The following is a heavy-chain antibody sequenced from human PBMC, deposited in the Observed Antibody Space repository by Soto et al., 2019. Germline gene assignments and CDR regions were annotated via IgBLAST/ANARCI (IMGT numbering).Heavy chain of an antibody. D-gene: IGHD3-10*01. V-gene: IGHV1-18*01. CDR1: GYTLTTYA. J-gene: IGHJ4*02. CDR3: ARGHYYGSGSSPFDY. CDR2: ISAYTGNT. Sequence: QVQLVQSGAEVKTPGASVKVSCKVSGYTLTTYAISWVRQAPGQGLEWVGWISAYTGNTNYAQKLQDRVTMTTDTSTSTAYMELRSLRSDDTAVYYCARGHYYGSGSSPFDYWGQGTLVNVSS.